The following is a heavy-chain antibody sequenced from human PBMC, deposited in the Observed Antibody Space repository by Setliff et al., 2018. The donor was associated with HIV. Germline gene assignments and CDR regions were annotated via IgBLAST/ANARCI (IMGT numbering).Heavy chain of an antibody. V-gene: IGHV4-34*01. D-gene: IGHD3-10*01. CDR2: VIHSGST. CDR1: GGSLGTYS. Sequence: SETLSLTCGVSGGSLGTYSWIWIRQPPGKGLEWIGEVIHSGSTNYNPSLKSRVTISVDTSKNQFSLKLSSVTAADTAVYYCARGMVRGLRWDSWGQGTLVTVSS. CDR3: ARGMVRGLRWDS. J-gene: IGHJ4*02.